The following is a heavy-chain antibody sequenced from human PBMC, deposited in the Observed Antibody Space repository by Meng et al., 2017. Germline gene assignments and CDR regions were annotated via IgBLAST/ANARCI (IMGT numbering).Heavy chain of an antibody. V-gene: IGHV3-74*01. CDR3: ARVEVYGWAQGRKYYYYGMDV. Sequence: GESLKISCAASGFTFSSYWMHWVRQAPGKGLVWVSRINSDGSSTSYADSVKGRFTISRDNAKNTLYLQMNSLRAEDTAVYYCARVEVYGWAQGRKYYYYGMDVWGQRTTVTVSS. CDR2: INSDGSST. D-gene: IGHD5/OR15-5a*01. CDR1: GFTFSSYW. J-gene: IGHJ6*02.